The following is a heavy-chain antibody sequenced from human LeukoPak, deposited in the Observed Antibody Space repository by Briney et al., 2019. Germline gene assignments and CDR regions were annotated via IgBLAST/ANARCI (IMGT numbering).Heavy chain of an antibody. CDR1: GGSISSYY. V-gene: IGHV4-4*07. Sequence: SETLSLTCTVSGGSISSYYWSWIRQPAGQGLEWIGRIYTSGSTNYNPSLKSRVTMSVDTSKNQFSLKLSSVTAADTAVYYCAREQDGSGSYYNPPWFDPWGQGTLVTVSS. J-gene: IGHJ5*02. CDR3: AREQDGSGSYYNPPWFDP. D-gene: IGHD3-10*01. CDR2: IYTSGST.